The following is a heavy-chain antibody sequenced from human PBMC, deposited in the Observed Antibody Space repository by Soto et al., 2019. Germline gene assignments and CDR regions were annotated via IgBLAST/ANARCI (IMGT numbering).Heavy chain of an antibody. J-gene: IGHJ4*02. CDR3: ARLYYYDTRGYYYVEDY. CDR2: ISAYNGNT. V-gene: IGHV1-18*01. CDR1: GYTFTNYG. D-gene: IGHD3-22*01. Sequence: ASVKFSCKASGYTFTNYGISWVRQAPGQGLEWMGWISAYNGNTNYAQKLQGRVTMTTDTSTSTAYMELRGLRSDDTAVYYCARLYYYDTRGYYYVEDYRGQGTLVTVSS.